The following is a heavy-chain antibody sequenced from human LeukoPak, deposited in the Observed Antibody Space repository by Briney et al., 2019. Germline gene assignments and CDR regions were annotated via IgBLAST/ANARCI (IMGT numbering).Heavy chain of an antibody. Sequence: GGSLRLSCAASGVTFSSYGMHWVRQAPGKGLEWVAVIWYDGSNKYYADSVKGRFTISRDNSKNTLYLQMNSLRAEDTAVYYCARDFAGLDYYDSSGYFDYWGQGTLVTVSS. CDR2: IWYDGSNK. V-gene: IGHV3-33*01. J-gene: IGHJ4*02. CDR3: ARDFAGLDYYDSSGYFDY. CDR1: GVTFSSYG. D-gene: IGHD3-22*01.